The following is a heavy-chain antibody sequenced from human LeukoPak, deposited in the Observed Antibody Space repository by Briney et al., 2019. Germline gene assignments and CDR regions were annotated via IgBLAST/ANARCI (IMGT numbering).Heavy chain of an antibody. D-gene: IGHD1-26*01. V-gene: IGHV1-18*01. J-gene: IGHJ4*02. Sequence: PGGSVKVSCTASGYTFSSSGIYWVRQVPGQGLEYMSCISSYSDSTHYAQHLKGRLTLSTDTSTNTLYIEMRSLTADDTALYYCAKDCDTPCEGVGGNYWGQGTLVTVSS. CDR1: GYTFSSSG. CDR2: ISSYSDST. CDR3: AKDCDTPCEGVGGNY.